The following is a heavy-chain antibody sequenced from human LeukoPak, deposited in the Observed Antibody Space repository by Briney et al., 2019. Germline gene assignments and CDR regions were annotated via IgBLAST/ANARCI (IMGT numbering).Heavy chain of an antibody. Sequence: SETLSLTCTVSGGSISSYYWGWIRQPPGKGLEWIGSIYYSGSTYYNPSLKSRVTISVDTSKNQFSLKLSSVTAADTAVYYCARHETGDFDYWGQGTLVTVSS. V-gene: IGHV4-39*01. CDR2: IYYSGST. CDR3: ARHETGDFDY. D-gene: IGHD3-9*01. CDR1: GGSISSYY. J-gene: IGHJ4*02.